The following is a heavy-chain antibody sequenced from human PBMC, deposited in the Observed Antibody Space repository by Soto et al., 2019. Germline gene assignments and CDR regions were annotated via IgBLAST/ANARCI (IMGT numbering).Heavy chain of an antibody. J-gene: IGHJ6*01. V-gene: IGHV3-48*02. Sequence: EVQLVESGGGLVQPGGSLRLSCAASGFTFSSYSMNWVRQAPGKGLEWVSYISSSSSTIYYADSVKGRFTISRDDAKNSRYLQMNSLRDEDTAVYYCARVGEQWLVVSNYYYYGMDVW. CDR1: GFTFSSYS. CDR2: ISSSSSTI. CDR3: ARVGEQWLVVSNYYYYGMDV. D-gene: IGHD6-19*01.